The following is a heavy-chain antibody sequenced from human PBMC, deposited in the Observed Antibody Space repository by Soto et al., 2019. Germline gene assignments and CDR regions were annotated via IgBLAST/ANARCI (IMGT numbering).Heavy chain of an antibody. D-gene: IGHD6-13*01. CDR3: ARAVGPSIAAAAYYFDY. CDR2: IYYNVNT. CDR1: GGSISSYY. J-gene: IGHJ4*02. V-gene: IGHV4-59*01. Sequence: SETLSLTCTVSGGSISSYYWSWIRQPPGKGLEWIGYIYYNVNTNYNPSLKSRVTISVDTSKNQFSLKLSSVTAADTAVYYCARAVGPSIAAAAYYFDYWGQGTLVTVSS.